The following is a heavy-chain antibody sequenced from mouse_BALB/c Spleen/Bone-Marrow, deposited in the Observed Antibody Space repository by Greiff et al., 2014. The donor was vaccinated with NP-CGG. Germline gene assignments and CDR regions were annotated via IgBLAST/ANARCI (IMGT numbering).Heavy chain of an antibody. Sequence: EVQLVESGAELVKPGASVKLSCAASGFNIKDTFIHWVKQRPEQGLEWIGSIDPANDNSKFDPNFQGKATLTADTSSNTAYLQLTSLTSEDTAVYFCTRNYVSHYFDYWGQGTTLTVSS. J-gene: IGHJ2*01. D-gene: IGHD1-1*01. CDR3: TRNYVSHYFDY. CDR1: GFNIKDTF. CDR2: IDPANDNS. V-gene: IGHV14-3*02.